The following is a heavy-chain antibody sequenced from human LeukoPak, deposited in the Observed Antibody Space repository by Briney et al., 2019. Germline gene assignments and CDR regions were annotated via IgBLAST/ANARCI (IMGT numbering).Heavy chain of an antibody. CDR1: GGSISTHSYY. CDR3: XXAVDDFYYYMDV. J-gene: IGHJ6*03. D-gene: IGHD6-19*01. Sequence: SETLSLTCSVSGGSISTHSYYWGWIRQPPGKGLEWIGTIYYTTTTYYSPSLKSRVTISLDTSKNQFSLMLRFVTAEATAVYYXXXAVDDFYYYMDVWGKGTTVTVSS. CDR2: IYYTTTT. V-gene: IGHV4-39*07.